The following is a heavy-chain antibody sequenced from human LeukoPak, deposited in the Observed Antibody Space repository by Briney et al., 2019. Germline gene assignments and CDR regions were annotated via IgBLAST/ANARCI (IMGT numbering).Heavy chain of an antibody. J-gene: IGHJ4*02. CDR3: ANTDRWLPPGSFDD. CDR1: GFTFSSYA. D-gene: IGHD5-24*01. Sequence: PGGSLRLSCAASGFTFSSYAMSWVRQAPGKGLEWVSAISGSGGSAYSADSVKGRFTISRDNSKNTRYLQMNSLRAEDTAVYYCANTDRWLPPGSFDDWGQGTLVIVSS. V-gene: IGHV3-23*01. CDR2: ISGSGGSA.